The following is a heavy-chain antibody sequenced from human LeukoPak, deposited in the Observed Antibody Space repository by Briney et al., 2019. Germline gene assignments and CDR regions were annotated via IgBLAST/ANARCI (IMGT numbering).Heavy chain of an antibody. CDR2: ISSSSSYI. CDR3: ARDSRPYSGSYSAHDAFDI. CDR1: GFTFSSYS. D-gene: IGHD1-26*01. V-gene: IGHV3-21*01. J-gene: IGHJ3*02. Sequence: GGSLRLSCAASGFTFSSYSMNWVRQAPGKGLEWVSSISSSSSYIYYADSVKGRFTISRDNAKNSLYLRMNSLRAEDTAVYYWARDSRPYSGSYSAHDAFDIWGQGTMVTVSS.